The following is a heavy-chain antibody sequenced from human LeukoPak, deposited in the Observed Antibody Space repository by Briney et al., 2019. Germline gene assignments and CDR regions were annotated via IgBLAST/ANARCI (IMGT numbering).Heavy chain of an antibody. CDR3: AKDTTSFWDAFDI. D-gene: IGHD3-3*01. CDR2: ISWNSGSI. Sequence: PGGSLRLSCAASGFTFDDYAMHWVRQAPGKGLEWVSGISWNSGSIGYADSVKGRFTISRDNAKNSLYLQMNSLRAEDTALYYCAKDTTSFWDAFDIWGQGTMVTVSS. V-gene: IGHV3-9*01. CDR1: GFTFDDYA. J-gene: IGHJ3*02.